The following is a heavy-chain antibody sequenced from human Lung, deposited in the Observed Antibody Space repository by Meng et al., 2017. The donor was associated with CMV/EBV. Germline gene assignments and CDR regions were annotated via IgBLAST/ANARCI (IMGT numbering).Heavy chain of an antibody. Sequence: SGYTVTNYGVTWVRQAPGQGLEWMGWISGYNGDTKYAQQFQGRVTLTTDTSTGTAYMELRSLRSDDTAIYFCARGEMADPYWYFDLWGRGTLVTVSS. CDR3: ARGEMADPYWYFDL. CDR1: GYTVTNYG. J-gene: IGHJ2*01. V-gene: IGHV1-18*04. D-gene: IGHD5-24*01. CDR2: ISGYNGDT.